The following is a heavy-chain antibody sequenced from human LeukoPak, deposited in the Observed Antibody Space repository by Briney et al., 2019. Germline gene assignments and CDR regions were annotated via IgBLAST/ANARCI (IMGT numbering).Heavy chain of an antibody. V-gene: IGHV1-2*04. D-gene: IGHD1-26*01. CDR3: ARERRMGATRGWFDP. Sequence: EASVKVSCKASGYTFTGYYMHWVRQDPGQGLEWMGWINPNSGGTNYAQKFQGWVTMTRDTSISTAYMELSRLRSDDTAVYYCARERRMGATRGWFDPWGQGTLVTVSS. CDR2: INPNSGGT. CDR1: GYTFTGYY. J-gene: IGHJ5*02.